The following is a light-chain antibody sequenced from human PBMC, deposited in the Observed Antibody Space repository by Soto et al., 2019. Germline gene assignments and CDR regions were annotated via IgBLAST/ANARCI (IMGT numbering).Light chain of an antibody. V-gene: IGLV3-25*02. J-gene: IGLJ2*01. CDR2: NDS. CDR1: ALPKQY. CDR3: QSADSSGTYVV. Sequence: SYDLTQPPAVSVSPGQTARITCSGDALPKQYAYWYQQKPGQAPVLVIYNDSERPSGIPERFSGSSSGTTVTLTISGVQAEDEADYYCQSADSSGTYVVFGGGTKVTVL.